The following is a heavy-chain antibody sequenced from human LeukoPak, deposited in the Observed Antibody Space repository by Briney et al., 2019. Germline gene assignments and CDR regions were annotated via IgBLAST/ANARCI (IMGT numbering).Heavy chain of an antibody. CDR1: GDSVSGNNGA. V-gene: IGHV6-1*01. CDR3: ARRAYYYVWGRIDY. D-gene: IGHD3-16*01. Sequence: SQTLSVSCAISGDSVSGNNGAWNWIRQSPSRCLEWLGRTYYRSEWYHDYAVSVKCRITINTATSRNQFSRQLAAVTTQPTTTYYCARRAYYYVWGRIDYRGQGTLVTVSS. J-gene: IGHJ4*02. CDR2: TYYRSEWYH.